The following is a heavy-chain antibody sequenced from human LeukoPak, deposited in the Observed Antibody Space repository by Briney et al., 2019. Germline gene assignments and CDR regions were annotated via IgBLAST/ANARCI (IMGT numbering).Heavy chain of an antibody. V-gene: IGHV1-69*13. J-gene: IGHJ5*02. D-gene: IGHD3-9*01. CDR3: ARGLLTGYSPYWFDP. CDR2: IIPIFGTA. CDR1: GGTFSSYA. Sequence: ASVKVSCEASGGTFSSYAISWVRQAPGQGLEWMGGIIPIFGTANYAQKFQGRVTITADESTSTAYMELSSLRSEDTAVYYCARGLLTGYSPYWFDPWGQGTLVTVSS.